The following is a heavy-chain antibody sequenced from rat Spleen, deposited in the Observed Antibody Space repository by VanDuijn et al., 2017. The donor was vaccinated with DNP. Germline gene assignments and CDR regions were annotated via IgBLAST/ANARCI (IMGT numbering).Heavy chain of an antibody. D-gene: IGHD1-4*01. CDR2: MSPTTRSS. CDR3: ARGNYPGINTFDY. Sequence: EVQLVESGGGLVQPGRSLKLSCAASGFTFSNYYMAWVRQAPKKGLEWVACMSPTTRSSYYRDSVRGRFTISRDNAKSTLYLQMNSLRSEDTATYYCARGNYPGINTFDYWGQGVMVTVSS. V-gene: IGHV5-22*01. CDR1: GFTFSNYY. J-gene: IGHJ2*01.